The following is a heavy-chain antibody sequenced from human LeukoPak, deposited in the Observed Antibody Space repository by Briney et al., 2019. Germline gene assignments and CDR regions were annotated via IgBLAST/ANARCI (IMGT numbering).Heavy chain of an antibody. CDR3: AKDGMGAPFDY. D-gene: IGHD1-26*01. J-gene: IGHJ4*02. CDR1: GFTFSSYA. Sequence: PGGSLRLSCAASGFTFSSYAMSWVRQAPGKGLEWVSAISGSGGSTYYADYVRGRFTISRDNTKNTLYLQMNSLRAEDTAVYYCAKDGMGAPFDYWGQGTLVTVSS. V-gene: IGHV3-23*01. CDR2: ISGSGGST.